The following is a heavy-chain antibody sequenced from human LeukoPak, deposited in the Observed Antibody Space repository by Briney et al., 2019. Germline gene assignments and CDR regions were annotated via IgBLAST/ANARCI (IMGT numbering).Heavy chain of an antibody. Sequence: GGSLRLSCAASGFTVSSSYMSWVRQAPGKGLEWVSVIYRTGSTHYADSVKGRFTISRDNSKNTLYLQMNSLRAEDTAVYYCAKDYSKTSYYGSGSYYRPNWFDPWGQGTLVTVSS. CDR1: GFTVSSSY. CDR2: IYRTGST. V-gene: IGHV3-66*03. CDR3: AKDYSKTSYYGSGSYYRPNWFDP. D-gene: IGHD3-10*01. J-gene: IGHJ5*02.